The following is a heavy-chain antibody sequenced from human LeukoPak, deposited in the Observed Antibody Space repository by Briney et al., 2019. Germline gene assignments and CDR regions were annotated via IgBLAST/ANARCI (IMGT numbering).Heavy chain of an antibody. CDR2: ISSSGTSI. CDR3: ARRDYYDSSGYSFGH. J-gene: IGHJ4*02. D-gene: IGHD3-22*01. V-gene: IGHV3-11*01. Sequence: PGGSLRLSCAASGFTLNDYYMSWIRQAPGKGLEWISYISSSGTSIYYADSVKGRFSISRDNAKNSLYLQLNSLRAEDTAVYYCARRDYYDSSGYSFGHWGQGTLVTVSS. CDR1: GFTLNDYY.